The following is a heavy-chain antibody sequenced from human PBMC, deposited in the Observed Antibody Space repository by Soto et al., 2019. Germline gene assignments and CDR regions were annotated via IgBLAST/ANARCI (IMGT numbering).Heavy chain of an antibody. J-gene: IGHJ4*02. CDR3: AKDRRAGGNSAFYFDF. CDR1: GFTFRSFA. CDR2: IIVSGGA. Sequence: GALRLSCAASGFTFRSFAMAWVRQAPGKGLEWVSTIIVSGGAVYADSVKGRFTISRDNSHNTLYLQVHSLTAEDTAVYYCAKDRRAGGNSAFYFDFWGQGAQVTVSS. V-gene: IGHV3-23*01. D-gene: IGHD3-16*01.